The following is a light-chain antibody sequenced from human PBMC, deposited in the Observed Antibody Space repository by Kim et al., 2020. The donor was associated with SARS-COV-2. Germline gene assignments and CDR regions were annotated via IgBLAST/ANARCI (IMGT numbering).Light chain of an antibody. Sequence: SSELTQDPAVSVALGQTVRITCQGDSLRSYYASWYQQRPGQAPLLVIYDKNNRPSGIPDRFSGSSSGNTASLTITGAQAEDEADYYCNSRESGVNHVVFGGGTQLTV. CDR3: NSRESGVNHVV. V-gene: IGLV3-19*01. J-gene: IGLJ3*02. CDR1: SLRSYY. CDR2: DKN.